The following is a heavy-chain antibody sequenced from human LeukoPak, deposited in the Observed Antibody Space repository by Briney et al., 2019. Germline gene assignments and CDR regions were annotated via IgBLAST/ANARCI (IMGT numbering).Heavy chain of an antibody. Sequence: TPSETLSLTCTVSGGSISSYYWNWIRQPPGKGLEWIGYIYNSGSTNYNPSLKSRATMSVDTSENQFSLKLSSVTAADTAVYYCARQGIVGALDYWGQGTLVTVSS. D-gene: IGHD1-26*01. CDR1: GGSISSYY. V-gene: IGHV4-59*08. CDR2: IYNSGST. J-gene: IGHJ4*02. CDR3: ARQGIVGALDY.